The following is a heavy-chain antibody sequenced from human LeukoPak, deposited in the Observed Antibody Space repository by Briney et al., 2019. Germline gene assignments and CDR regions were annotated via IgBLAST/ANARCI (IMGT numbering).Heavy chain of an antibody. J-gene: IGHJ4*02. D-gene: IGHD3-10*01. CDR3: ASPKPDYYSSGSYYSPFDY. V-gene: IGHV4-39*01. CDR2: IYYSGST. Sequence: KPSETLSLTCTVSGGSISSSSYYWGWIRQPPGKGLEWIGSIYYSGSTYYNPSLKSRVTISVDTSKNQFSLKLSSVTAADTAVYYCASPKPDYYSSGSYYSPFDYWGQGTLVTVSS. CDR1: GGSISSSSYY.